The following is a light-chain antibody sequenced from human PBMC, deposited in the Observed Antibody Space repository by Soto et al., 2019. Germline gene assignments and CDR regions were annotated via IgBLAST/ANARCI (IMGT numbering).Light chain of an antibody. CDR2: DAS. CDR3: HLRRNWPPYT. V-gene: IGKV3-11*01. CDR1: QSVSSY. Sequence: EIVLTQSPATLSLSPGERATLSCRASQSVSSYLAWYQQKPGQAPRLLIYDASNRATGIPARFSGSGSGTDFTLTISSLEPEDFAVYYCHLRRNWPPYTFGQGTKLEIK. J-gene: IGKJ2*01.